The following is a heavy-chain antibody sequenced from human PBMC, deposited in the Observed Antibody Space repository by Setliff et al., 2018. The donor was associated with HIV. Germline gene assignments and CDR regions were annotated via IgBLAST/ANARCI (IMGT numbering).Heavy chain of an antibody. CDR1: GFTFSDYY. V-gene: IGHV3-11*04. CDR3: ARDKGPNLLDY. D-gene: IGHD2-8*01. J-gene: IGHJ4*02. Sequence: PGGSLRLSCAASGFTFSDYYLNWFRLAPGKGLEWISHITNTGSSTNYADSVKGRFTISRDNAKYSLYLQMNSLRAEDTAVYYCARDKGPNLLDYWGQGTLVTVSS. CDR2: ITNTGSST.